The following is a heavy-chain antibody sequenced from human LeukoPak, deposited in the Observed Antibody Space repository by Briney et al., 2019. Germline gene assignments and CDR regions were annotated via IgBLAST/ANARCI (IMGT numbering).Heavy chain of an antibody. CDR2: INHSGST. CDR1: GGSFSGYY. Sequence: SETLSLTCAVYGGSFSGYYWSWIRQPPGKGLEWIGEINHSGSTNYNPSLKSRVTISVDTSKNQFSLKLSSVTAADTAVYYCARVSWFPGTSYYYMDVWGKGTTVTISS. D-gene: IGHD1-1*01. V-gene: IGHV4-34*01. J-gene: IGHJ6*03. CDR3: ARVSWFPGTSYYYMDV.